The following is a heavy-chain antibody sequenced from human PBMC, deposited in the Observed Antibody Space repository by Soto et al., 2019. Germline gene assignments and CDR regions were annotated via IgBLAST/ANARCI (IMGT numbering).Heavy chain of an antibody. CDR1: GFTFSSYG. V-gene: IGHV3-30*02. CDR2: IWYDGSNI. J-gene: IGHJ4*02. D-gene: IGHD6-13*01. Sequence: PGGSLRLSCAASGFTFSSYGMHWVRQAPGKGLEWVAVIWYDGSNIYYADSVKGRFTISRDNSKNTLYLQMNSLRVEDTAVYYCAKDRSSSWSIDYWGQGTLVTVSS. CDR3: AKDRSSSWSIDY.